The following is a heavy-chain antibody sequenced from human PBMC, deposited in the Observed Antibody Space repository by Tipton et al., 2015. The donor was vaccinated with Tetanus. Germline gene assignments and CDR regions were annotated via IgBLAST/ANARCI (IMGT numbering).Heavy chain of an antibody. D-gene: IGHD3/OR15-3a*01. CDR3: ARGRGLGPHEYFEH. Sequence: LVQSGAEVKKPGASVKVSCKASGYTFTHYGVNWVRQAPGQGLEWMGWISPFNENVNYAEKFQGRLTMTTDRSTATVYMDLRSLGSDDTAVYYCARGRGLGPHEYFEHWGQGTLVTVSS. J-gene: IGHJ5*02. CDR2: ISPFNENV. CDR1: GYTFTHYG. V-gene: IGHV1-18*01.